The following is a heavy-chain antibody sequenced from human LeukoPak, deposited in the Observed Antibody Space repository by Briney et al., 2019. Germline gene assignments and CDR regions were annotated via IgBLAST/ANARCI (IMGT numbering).Heavy chain of an antibody. Sequence: SETLSLTCTVSGCSFSTTSYYWGWIRQPPGKGLEWIGSIYYGGNTYYNPSLKSRVTISVDTSKNQFSLKLSSVTAADTAVYYCARRDYYDSDGYYYDYWGQGTLVTVSS. CDR2: IYYGGNT. D-gene: IGHD3-22*01. CDR1: GCSFSTTSYY. CDR3: ARRDYYDSDGYYYDY. V-gene: IGHV4-39*01. J-gene: IGHJ4*02.